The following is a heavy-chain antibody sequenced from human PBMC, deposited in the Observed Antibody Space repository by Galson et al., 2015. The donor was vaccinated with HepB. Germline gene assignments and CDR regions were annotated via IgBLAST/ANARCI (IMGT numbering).Heavy chain of an antibody. Sequence: SLRLSCAASGFTFHDYAMHWVRQAPGKGLEWVSGITWNSGNIAYSDSVKGRFTISRDNAKNSLYLQMNSLRAEDTALDFCAKHTGGKYNDFWSGYFAYFDYWGQGALVTVSS. CDR1: GFTFHDYA. J-gene: IGHJ4*02. CDR3: AKHTGGKYNDFWSGYFAYFDY. D-gene: IGHD3-3*01. V-gene: IGHV3-9*01. CDR2: ITWNSGNI.